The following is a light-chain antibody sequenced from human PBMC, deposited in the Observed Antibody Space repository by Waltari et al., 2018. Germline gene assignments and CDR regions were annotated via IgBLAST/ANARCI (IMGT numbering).Light chain of an antibody. V-gene: IGKV3-20*01. CDR2: AAS. CDR1: QYITGGR. CDR3: QQYDGLVVN. J-gene: IGKJ4*01. Sequence: IDSTPSPGTLSLSPGVRGTLSCRPSQYITGGRMPWYHQKPGQAPRLLIYAASTRAPGVPDMFSGSGSAADFTLSICKLGPEDSGVYYCQQYDGLVVNFGGGTKVAI.